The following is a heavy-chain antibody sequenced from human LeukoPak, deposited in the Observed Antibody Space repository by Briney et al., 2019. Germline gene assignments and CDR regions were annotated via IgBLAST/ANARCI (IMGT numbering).Heavy chain of an antibody. CDR1: GFTVGSNY. CDR3: ARDLVAARPD. CDR2: IYSGGST. Sequence: GGSLRLSCAASGFTVGSNYMSWVRQAPGKGLEWVSVIYSGGSTYYADSVKGRFTISRDNSKNTLYLQMNSLRAEDTAVYYCARDLVAARPDWGQGTLVTVSS. J-gene: IGHJ4*02. D-gene: IGHD6-6*01. V-gene: IGHV3-53*01.